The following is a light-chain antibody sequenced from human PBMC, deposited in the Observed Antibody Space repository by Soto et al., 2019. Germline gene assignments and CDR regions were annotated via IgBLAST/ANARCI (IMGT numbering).Light chain of an antibody. CDR1: QSINTW. Sequence: DIQMTQSPSTLSASVGDRVTITCRASQSINTWLAWYQLKPGRAPKLLIYKASTLESGVPSRFSGSGSGTEFTLTIDSLQPDDFATYDCQQYQTYSQFGQGTKVEIK. J-gene: IGKJ1*01. V-gene: IGKV1-5*03. CDR3: QQYQTYSQ. CDR2: KAS.